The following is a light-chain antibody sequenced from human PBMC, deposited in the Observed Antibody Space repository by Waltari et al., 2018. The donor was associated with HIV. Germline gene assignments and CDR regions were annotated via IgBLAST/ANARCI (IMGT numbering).Light chain of an antibody. CDR3: QSADISGTHLFV. V-gene: IGLV3-25*03. CDR2: KDT. J-gene: IGLJ1*01. CDR1: ALSKQY. Sequence: SNDLTQSSSVSVSPGQTARITCSGDALSKQYSYWYQNKPGQAPLLLIYKDTERPAEIPERFAGSSSGTTATLTITGVQPEDEADYYCQSADISGTHLFVFAAGTKVTVL.